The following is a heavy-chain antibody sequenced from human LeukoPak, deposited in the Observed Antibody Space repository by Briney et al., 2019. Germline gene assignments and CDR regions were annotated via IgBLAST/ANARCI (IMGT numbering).Heavy chain of an antibody. Sequence: SETLSLTCTVSGGSISSGDYYWRWIRQPPGEGLEWLGYIYYSGSTYYNPSRKSRVTISVDTSKNQFSLKLSSVTAADTAVYYWASPTTFGVASDAFDIWGQGTMVTVSS. V-gene: IGHV4-30-4*08. J-gene: IGHJ3*02. CDR3: ASPTTFGVASDAFDI. CDR1: GGSISSGDYY. CDR2: IYYSGST. D-gene: IGHD3-3*01.